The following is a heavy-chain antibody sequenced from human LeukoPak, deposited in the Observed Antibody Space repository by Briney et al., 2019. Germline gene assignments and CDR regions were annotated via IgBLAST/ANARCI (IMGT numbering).Heavy chain of an antibody. Sequence: ASVKVSCKASGYTFTSYAMHWVRQAPGQRLEWMGWINAGNGNTKYSQKFQGRVTITRDTSASTAYMELSSLGSEDTAVYYCARDLKGSVDPWGQGTLVTVSS. V-gene: IGHV1-3*01. CDR2: INAGNGNT. J-gene: IGHJ5*02. CDR1: GYTFTSYA. CDR3: ARDLKGSVDP.